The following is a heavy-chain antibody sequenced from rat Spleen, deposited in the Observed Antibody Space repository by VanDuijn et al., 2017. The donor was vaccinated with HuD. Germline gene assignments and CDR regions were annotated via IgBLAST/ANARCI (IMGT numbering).Heavy chain of an antibody. CDR1: GFTFNNYW. J-gene: IGHJ1*01. CDR2: ITNSGGRT. Sequence: EVQLVESGGGLVQPGRSLKLSCVASGFTFNNYWMTWIRQAPGKGLEWVASITNSGGRTDDLESGKGRFSISRDNAKSSLYLQMNSLTSEDTATYYCARHPQLGVFWYFDFWGPGSMVTVSS. V-gene: IGHV5-31*01. D-gene: IGHD5-1*01. CDR3: ARHPQLGVFWYFDF.